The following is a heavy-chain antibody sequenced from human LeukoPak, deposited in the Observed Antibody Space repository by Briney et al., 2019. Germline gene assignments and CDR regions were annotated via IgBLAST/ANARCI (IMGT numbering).Heavy chain of an antibody. CDR3: ARSIAVAGASPKDAFNI. J-gene: IGHJ3*02. CDR1: GGSISSSRYY. D-gene: IGHD6-19*01. Sequence: SETLSLTRTVSGGSISSSRYYWGWIRQPPGKGLEWIGSIYYSGSTDYNPSLKSRVTISVDTSKNQFSLKLSSVTAADTAVYYCARSIAVAGASPKDAFNIWGQGTMVTVSS. CDR2: IYYSGST. V-gene: IGHV4-39*07.